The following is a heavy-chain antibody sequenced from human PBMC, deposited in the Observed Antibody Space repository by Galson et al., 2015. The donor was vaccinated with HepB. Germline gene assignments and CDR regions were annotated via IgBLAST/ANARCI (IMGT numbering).Heavy chain of an antibody. J-gene: IGHJ4*02. V-gene: IGHV3-23*01. CDR1: GFTFSSYA. CDR3: AKGYDSSGYFFDY. CDR2: ISGSGGST. D-gene: IGHD3-22*01. Sequence: SLRLSCAASGFTFSSYAMSWVRQAPGKGLEWVSAISGSGGSTYYADSVKGRFTISRDNSKNTLYLQMNSLRAEDTAVYYCAKGYDSSGYFFDYWGQGTLVTVSS.